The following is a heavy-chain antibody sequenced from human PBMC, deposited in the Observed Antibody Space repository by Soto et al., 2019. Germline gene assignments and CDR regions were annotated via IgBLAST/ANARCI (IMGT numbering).Heavy chain of an antibody. V-gene: IGHV3-30*18. CDR2: ISYDGSNK. D-gene: IGHD5-18*01. Sequence: GGSLRLSCAASGFTFSSYGMHWVRQAPGKGLEWVAVISYDGSNKYYADSVKGRFTISRDNSKNTLYLQMNSLRAEDAAVYYCAKTTHTAMAQGDWFDPWGQGTLVTVSS. J-gene: IGHJ5*02. CDR1: GFTFSSYG. CDR3: AKTTHTAMAQGDWFDP.